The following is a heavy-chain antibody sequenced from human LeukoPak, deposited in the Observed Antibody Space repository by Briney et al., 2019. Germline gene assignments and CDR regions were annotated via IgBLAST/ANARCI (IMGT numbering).Heavy chain of an antibody. CDR2: INHSGST. CDR3: ARPRWVGATGAFDI. V-gene: IGHV4-34*01. D-gene: IGHD1-26*01. CDR1: GGSFSGYY. Sequence: PSETLSLTCAVYGGSFSGYYWSWIRQPPGKGLEWIGEINHSGSTNYNPSLKSRVTISVDTSKNRFSLKLSSVTAADTAMYYCARPRWVGATGAFDIWGQGTMVTVSS. J-gene: IGHJ3*02.